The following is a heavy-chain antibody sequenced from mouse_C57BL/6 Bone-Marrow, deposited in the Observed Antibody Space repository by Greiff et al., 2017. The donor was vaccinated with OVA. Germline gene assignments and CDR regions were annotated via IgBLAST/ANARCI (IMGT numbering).Heavy chain of an antibody. CDR3: ARYLRLWELWYFDV. CDR1: GYTFTSYW. D-gene: IGHD4-1*01. J-gene: IGHJ1*03. Sequence: QVQLQQPGAELVMPGASVKLSCKASGYTFTSYWMHWVKQRPGQGLEWIGELDPSDSYTNYNQKFKGKSTLTVDKSSSTAYMQLSSLTSEDSAVYYCARYLRLWELWYFDVWGTGTTVTVSS. CDR2: LDPSDSYT. V-gene: IGHV1-69*01.